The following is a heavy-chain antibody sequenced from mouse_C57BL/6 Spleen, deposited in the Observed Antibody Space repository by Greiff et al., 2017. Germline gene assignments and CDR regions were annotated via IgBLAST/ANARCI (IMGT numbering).Heavy chain of an antibody. D-gene: IGHD1-1*01. CDR3: ARRGYYYGSSSWFAY. J-gene: IGHJ3*01. CDR1: GYTFTSYA. CDR2: FYPRDGST. Sequence: QVQLQQSGPELVKPGASVKLSCKASGYTFTSYAINWVKQRPGQGLEWIGWFYPRDGSTKYNEKFTGKATLTVDTSSRTAYMELHSLTSEDSAVYFCARRGYYYGSSSWFAYWGQGTLVTVSA. V-gene: IGHV1-85*01.